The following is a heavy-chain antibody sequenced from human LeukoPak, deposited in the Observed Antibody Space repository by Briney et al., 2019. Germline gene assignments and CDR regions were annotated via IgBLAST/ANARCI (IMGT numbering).Heavy chain of an antibody. V-gene: IGHV1-69*06. CDR2: IIPIFGTA. CDR1: GGTFSSYA. D-gene: IGHD3-22*01. CDR3: ASELSDYDRRAFDFDC. Sequence: GASVKVSCKASGGTFSSYAISWVRQAPGQGLEWMGGIIPIFGTANYAQKFQGRVTITADKSTSTAYMELSSLRSEDTAVYYCASELSDYDRRAFDFDCWGQGALVTV. J-gene: IGHJ4*02.